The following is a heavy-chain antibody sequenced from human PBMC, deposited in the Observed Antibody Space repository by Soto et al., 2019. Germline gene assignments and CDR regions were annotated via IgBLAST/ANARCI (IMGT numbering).Heavy chain of an antibody. CDR2: IKQDGSEK. D-gene: IGHD2-2*01. V-gene: IGHV3-7*01. J-gene: IGHJ5*02. Sequence: QPGGSLRLSCAASGFTFSSYWMSWVRQAPGKGLEWVANIKQDGSEKYYVDSVKGRFTISRDNAKNSLYLQMNSLRAEDTAVYYCARDGLGSRRANQLTSLYFHTWGKGP. CDR3: ARDGLGSRRANQLTSLYFHT. CDR1: GFTFSSYW.